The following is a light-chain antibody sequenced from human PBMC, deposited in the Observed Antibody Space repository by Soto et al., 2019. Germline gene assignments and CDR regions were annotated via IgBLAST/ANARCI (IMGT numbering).Light chain of an antibody. CDR1: QSISSY. CDR2: AAS. J-gene: IGKJ4*01. V-gene: IGKV1-39*01. CDR3: QQSYSTPPIT. Sequence: SQMTQSPSSLSASVGDRVTITCRASQSISSYLNWYQQKPVKAPKLLIYAASSLQSGVPSRFSGSGSGTDFTLNLSSLQPEDFATYYCQQSYSTPPITFGGGTKVEIK.